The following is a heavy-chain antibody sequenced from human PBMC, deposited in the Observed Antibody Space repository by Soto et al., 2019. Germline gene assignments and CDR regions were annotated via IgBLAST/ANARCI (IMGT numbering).Heavy chain of an antibody. D-gene: IGHD3-10*01. J-gene: IGHJ4*02. CDR1: GFTFSGSA. V-gene: IGHV3-73*02. Sequence: EVQLVESGGGLVQPGGSLKLSCAASGFTFSGSAMHWVRQAPGKGLEWVGRIRSKANSHATAYAASVNGRFTISRDDPKNTAYLQMNSLKTEDTAVYYCTRPRGSGDYWGQGTLVTVSS. CDR3: TRPRGSGDY. CDR2: IRSKANSHAT.